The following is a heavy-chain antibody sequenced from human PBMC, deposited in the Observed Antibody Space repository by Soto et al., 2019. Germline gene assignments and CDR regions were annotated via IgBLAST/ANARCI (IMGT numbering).Heavy chain of an antibody. D-gene: IGHD2-21*02. J-gene: IGHJ5*02. CDR1: GYSFTSYW. CDR2: IDPSDSYT. V-gene: IGHV5-10-1*01. CDR3: AGAYCGGDCYHNWFDP. Sequence: PGESLKISCKGSGYSFTSYWISWVRQTPGKGLEWMGRIDPSDSYTNYSPSFQGHVTISADKSISTAYLQWSSLKASDTAMYYCAGAYCGGDCYHNWFDPWGQGTLVTVSS.